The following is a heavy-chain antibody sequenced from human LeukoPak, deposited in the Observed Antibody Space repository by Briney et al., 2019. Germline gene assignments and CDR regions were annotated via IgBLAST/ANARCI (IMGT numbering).Heavy chain of an antibody. V-gene: IGHV4-59*01. CDR1: GGSISSYY. CDR3: ARAGYCSSTSCYLVAFGI. Sequence: PSETLSLTCTVSGGSISSYYWSWIRQPPGKGLEWIGYIYYSGSTNYNPSLKSRVTISVDTSKNQFSLKLSSVTAADTAVYYCARAGYCSSTSCYLVAFGIWGQGTMVTVSS. D-gene: IGHD2-2*01. J-gene: IGHJ3*02. CDR2: IYYSGST.